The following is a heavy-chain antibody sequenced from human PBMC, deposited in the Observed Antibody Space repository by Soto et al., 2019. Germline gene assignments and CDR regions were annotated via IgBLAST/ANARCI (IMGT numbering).Heavy chain of an antibody. D-gene: IGHD4-17*01. J-gene: IGHJ4*02. CDR2: ISGSGGST. CDR3: AKKSSVTTRWIYFDY. Sequence: EVQLLESGGGLVQPGGSLRLSCAASGFTFSSYAMSWVRQAPGKGLEWVSAISGSGGSTYYADSVKGRFTISRDNSKNTVYLQMNSLRAEDTAVYYWAKKSSVTTRWIYFDYWGQGTLVTVSS. CDR1: GFTFSSYA. V-gene: IGHV3-23*01.